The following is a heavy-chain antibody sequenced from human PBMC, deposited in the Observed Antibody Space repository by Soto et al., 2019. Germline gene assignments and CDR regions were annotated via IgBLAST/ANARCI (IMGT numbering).Heavy chain of an antibody. J-gene: IGHJ4*02. V-gene: IGHV1-2*04. Sequence: ASVKVSCKASGYTFTGYYMHWVRQAPGQGLEWMGWINPNSGGTNYAQKFQGWVTMTRDTSISTAYMELSRLRSDDTAGYYCARAGMELDPYSYGLRSYYFDYWGQGTLVTVSS. CDR3: ARAGMELDPYSYGLRSYYFDY. D-gene: IGHD5-18*01. CDR2: INPNSGGT. CDR1: GYTFTGYY.